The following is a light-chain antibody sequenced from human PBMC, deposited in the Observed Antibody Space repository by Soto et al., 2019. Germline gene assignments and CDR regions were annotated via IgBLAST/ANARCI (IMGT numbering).Light chain of an antibody. CDR2: EVT. J-gene: IGLJ3*02. V-gene: IGLV2-23*02. CDR1: SSDVGSHNF. CDR3: ATWDDSLSGWV. Sequence: QSVLTQPASVSGSPGQSITISCTGTSSDVGSHNFVSWYQQRPGKAPKLMIFEVTKRPSGVSSRFSASKSGNTASLTISGVQAEDEADYYCATWDDSLSGWVFGGGTQLTVL.